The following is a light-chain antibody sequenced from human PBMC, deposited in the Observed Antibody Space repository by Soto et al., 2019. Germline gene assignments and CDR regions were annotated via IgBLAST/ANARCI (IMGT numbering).Light chain of an antibody. Sequence: EIVMTQSPATLSVSPGERATLSCRASQSVTSNLAWYQQKPGQAPRLLIYGASTTATAIPARFSGSGSGREFTLTINSLQSEDFAVYYCQQYNNWPPWTFGQGTKVDIK. CDR3: QQYNNWPPWT. CDR1: QSVTSN. V-gene: IGKV3-15*01. J-gene: IGKJ1*01. CDR2: GAS.